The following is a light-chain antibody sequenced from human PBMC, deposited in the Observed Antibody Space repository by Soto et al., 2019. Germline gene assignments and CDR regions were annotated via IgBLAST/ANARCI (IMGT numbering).Light chain of an antibody. CDR3: QHRGAWPPYT. V-gene: IGKV3-11*01. CDR1: QTIYNF. J-gene: IGKJ2*01. Sequence: EIVLTQSPATLSLAPGDRATLACRAKQTIYNFLAWYQQNPGQAPRRLIYIASDMATGIPARFSGSWAGTDFTLTISGLDPEDFAVYYCQHRGAWPPYTFGQGTKLDIK. CDR2: IAS.